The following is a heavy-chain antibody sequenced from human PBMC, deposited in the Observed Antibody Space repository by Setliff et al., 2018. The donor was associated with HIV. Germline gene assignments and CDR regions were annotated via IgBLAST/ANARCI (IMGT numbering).Heavy chain of an antibody. CDR3: ARGSGTFYDVLTFGP. CDR2: IYTSGSA. J-gene: IGHJ4*02. CDR1: GGSISSGSYH. D-gene: IGHD3-9*01. Sequence: SETLSLTCTVSGGSISSGSYHWSWIRQPAGKGLEWIGHIYTSGSAKYNPSLKSRVTISMDMSKNQFSLKLTSLTAADTAVYYCARGSGTFYDVLTFGPWGQGTLVTVSS. V-gene: IGHV4-61*09.